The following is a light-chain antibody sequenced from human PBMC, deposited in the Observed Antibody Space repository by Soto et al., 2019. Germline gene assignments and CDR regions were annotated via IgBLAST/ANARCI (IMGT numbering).Light chain of an antibody. Sequence: EIVMTQSPATLSVSPGERATLSCRASQSVSSNLAWYQQKPGQAPRLLIYGASTRATGIPARFRGSGSGTEFTLSISSLQSEDFAVYYCQQYNNLPPLYTFGQGTKLEIK. CDR1: QSVSSN. CDR3: QQYNNLPPLYT. CDR2: GAS. J-gene: IGKJ2*01. V-gene: IGKV3-15*01.